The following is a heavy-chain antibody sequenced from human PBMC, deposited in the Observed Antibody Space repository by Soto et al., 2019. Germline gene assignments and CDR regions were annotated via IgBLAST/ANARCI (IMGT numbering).Heavy chain of an antibody. CDR3: TKAPYGDYVNYFDY. D-gene: IGHD4-17*01. V-gene: IGHV3-23*01. J-gene: IGHJ4*02. CDR1: GFTFSSYA. Sequence: GGSLRLSCAASGFTFSSYAMSWVRQAPGKGLEWVSAISGSGGSTYYADSVKGRFTISRDNSKNTLYLQMNSLRAEDTAVYYCTKAPYGDYVNYFDYWGQGTLVTVSS. CDR2: ISGSGGST.